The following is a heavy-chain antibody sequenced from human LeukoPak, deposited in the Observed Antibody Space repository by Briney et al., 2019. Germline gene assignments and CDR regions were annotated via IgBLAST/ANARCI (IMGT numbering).Heavy chain of an antibody. D-gene: IGHD4-17*01. CDR2: ISGSGGST. CDR1: GFTFSSYA. CDR3: AKVPSDYGDYFYYGMDV. Sequence: GGSLRLSCAASGFTFSSYAMSWVRQAPGKGLEGVSAISGSGGSTYYADSVRGRFTIPRENSKNTLYLQKNTLRAEDTAVYYCAKVPSDYGDYFYYGMDVWGKGTTVTVSS. V-gene: IGHV3-23*01. J-gene: IGHJ6*04.